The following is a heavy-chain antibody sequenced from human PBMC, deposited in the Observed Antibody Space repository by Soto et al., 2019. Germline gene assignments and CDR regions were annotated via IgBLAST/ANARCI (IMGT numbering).Heavy chain of an antibody. CDR2: IYSGGST. J-gene: IGHJ6*02. CDR1: GFTVSSSY. CDR3: AREGGYCSGGSCYWYYYGMDV. D-gene: IGHD2-15*01. Sequence: GGSLRLSCAASGFTVSSSYMSWVRQAPGKGLERVSVIYSGGSTYYADSVKGRFTISRDNSKNTLYLQMNSLRAEDTAVYYCAREGGYCSGGSCYWYYYGMDVWGQGTTVTVSS. V-gene: IGHV3-53*01.